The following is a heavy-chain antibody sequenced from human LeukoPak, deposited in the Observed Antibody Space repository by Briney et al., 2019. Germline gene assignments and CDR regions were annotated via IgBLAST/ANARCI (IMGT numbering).Heavy chain of an antibody. Sequence: ATVKVSRKASGYTFTSYGISWVPQPPAQALEGMGWISAYNGNTNYAQKLQGRVTMTTDTSTSTAYMELRSLRSDDTAVYYCARDRYYDSSGYRDYWGQGTLVTVSS. J-gene: IGHJ4*02. CDR1: GYTFTSYG. V-gene: IGHV1-18*01. D-gene: IGHD3-22*01. CDR3: ARDRYYDSSGYRDY. CDR2: ISAYNGNT.